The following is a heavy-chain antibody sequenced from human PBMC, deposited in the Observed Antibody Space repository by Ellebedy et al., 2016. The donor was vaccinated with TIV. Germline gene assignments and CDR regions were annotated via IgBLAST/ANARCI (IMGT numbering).Heavy chain of an antibody. CDR3: ARVFLPGIGDY. CDR1: GGSISSSSYY. D-gene: IGHD6-13*01. Sequence: SETLSLXCTVSGGSISSSSYYWGWIRQPPGKGLEWIGSIYYSGSTYYNPSLKSRVTISVDTSKNQFSLKLSSVTAADTAVYYCARVFLPGIGDYWGQGTLVTVSS. V-gene: IGHV4-39*01. CDR2: IYYSGST. J-gene: IGHJ4*02.